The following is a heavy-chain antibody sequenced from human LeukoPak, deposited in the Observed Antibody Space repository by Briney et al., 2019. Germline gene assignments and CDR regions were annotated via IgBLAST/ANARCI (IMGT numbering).Heavy chain of an antibody. J-gene: IGHJ4*02. V-gene: IGHV4-39*07. Sequence: PSETLSLTCTVSGGSISSGGYYWTWIRQPPGKGLEWIGEINHSGSANYHPSLKSRVTISLDTSKNQFSLKLSSVTAADTAVYYCARGQGTVTTHWGQGTLVTVSS. D-gene: IGHD4-17*01. CDR3: ARGQGTVTTH. CDR1: GGSISSGGYY. CDR2: INHSGSA.